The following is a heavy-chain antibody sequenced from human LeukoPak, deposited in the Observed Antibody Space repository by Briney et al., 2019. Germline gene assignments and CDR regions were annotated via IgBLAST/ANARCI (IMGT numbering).Heavy chain of an antibody. V-gene: IGHV3-33*01. J-gene: IGHJ4*02. CDR3: AREGTPFETGDLNYFDY. CDR1: GFTFSNYA. D-gene: IGHD7-27*01. CDR2: IWYDGTNK. Sequence: GGSLRLSCAASGFTFSNYAIHWVRQAPGKGLEWVALIWYDGTNKYYAGSVKGRFSISRDNSKNTLFLQMNSLRVEDTAVYYCAREGTPFETGDLNYFDYWGQGTLVTVSS.